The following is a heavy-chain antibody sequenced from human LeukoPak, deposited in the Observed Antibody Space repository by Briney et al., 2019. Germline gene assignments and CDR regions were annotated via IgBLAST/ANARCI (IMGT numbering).Heavy chain of an antibody. D-gene: IGHD3-22*01. J-gene: IGHJ6*02. CDR1: GYTFTSYG. CDR3: ARDPQTGDSSGYYYYYYGMDV. CDR2: ISAYNGNT. V-gene: IGHV1-18*01. Sequence: ASVKDSCKASGYTFTSYGISWVRQAPGQGLEWMGWISAYNGNTNYARKLQGRVTMTTDTSTGTAYMELRSLRSDDTAVYYCARDPQTGDSSGYYYYYYGMDVWGQGTTVTVSS.